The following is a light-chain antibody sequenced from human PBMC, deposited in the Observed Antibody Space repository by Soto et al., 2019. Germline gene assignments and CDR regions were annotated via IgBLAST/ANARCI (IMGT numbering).Light chain of an antibody. CDR3: QQYKTYPYT. CDR1: QSISIW. V-gene: IGKV1-5*03. Sequence: DIQMTQSPSTPSASVGDRVTVTCRASQSISIWLAWYQQRPGEAPKLLIYQASNLASGVPSRFSGSGSGTEFTLTISSLQPDDFATYYCQQYKTYPYTFGQGTKLEIK. J-gene: IGKJ2*01. CDR2: QAS.